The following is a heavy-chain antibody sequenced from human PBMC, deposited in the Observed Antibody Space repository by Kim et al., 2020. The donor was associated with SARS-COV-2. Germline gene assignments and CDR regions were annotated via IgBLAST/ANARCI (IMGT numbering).Heavy chain of an antibody. V-gene: IGHV1-69*13. Sequence: SVKVSCKASGGTFSSYAISWVRQAPGQGLEWMGGIIPIFGTANYAQKFQGRVAITADESTSTAYMELSSLRSEDTAVYYCAREWVTMVRGVKRYFDYWGQGTLVTVSS. CDR2: IIPIFGTA. J-gene: IGHJ4*02. CDR1: GGTFSSYA. D-gene: IGHD3-10*01. CDR3: AREWVTMVRGVKRYFDY.